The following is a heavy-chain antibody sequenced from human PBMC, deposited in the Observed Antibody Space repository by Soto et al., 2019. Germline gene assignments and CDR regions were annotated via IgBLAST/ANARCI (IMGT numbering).Heavy chain of an antibody. J-gene: IGHJ6*02. Sequence: GESLKISCQGSGYSFTNYWIGWVRQMPGKGLEWVGIIFPGDSDTRYSPSFQGQVTSSADRSSSTAYLQWSSLKAPDTAMYYCARRGGYCSNGVCYINYYYGMDVWGQGTTVTVSS. D-gene: IGHD2-8*01. CDR1: GYSFTNYW. CDR3: ARRGGYCSNGVCYINYYYGMDV. CDR2: IFPGDSDT. V-gene: IGHV5-51*01.